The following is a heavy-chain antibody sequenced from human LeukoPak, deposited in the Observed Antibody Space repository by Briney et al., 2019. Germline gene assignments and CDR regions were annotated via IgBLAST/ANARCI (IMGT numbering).Heavy chain of an antibody. V-gene: IGHV4-39*01. J-gene: IGHJ4*02. Sequence: PSETLSLTCSVSGGSISSGGYSWSWLRQPPGKGLEWIGEINHSGSTNYNPSLKSRVTISVDTSKNQFSLKLSSVTAADTAVYYCARQGYGGSVLGYWGQGTLVTVSS. CDR2: INHSGST. CDR3: ARQGYGGSVLGY. D-gene: IGHD4-23*01. CDR1: GGSISSGGYS.